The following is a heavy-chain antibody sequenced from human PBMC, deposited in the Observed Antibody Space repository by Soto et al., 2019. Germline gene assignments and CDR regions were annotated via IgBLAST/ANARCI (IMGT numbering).Heavy chain of an antibody. V-gene: IGHV3-23*01. J-gene: IGHJ6*02. CDR3: AKEIHLFGVPLTPGGMDV. D-gene: IGHD2-8*01. CDR2: ISGSGGST. Sequence: PGGSLRLSCAASGFTFSSYAMSWVRQAPGKGLEWVSAISGSGGSTYYADSVKGRFTISRDNSKNTLYLQMNSLRAEDTAVYYCAKEIHLFGVPLTPGGMDVWGQGTTVTVSS. CDR1: GFTFSSYA.